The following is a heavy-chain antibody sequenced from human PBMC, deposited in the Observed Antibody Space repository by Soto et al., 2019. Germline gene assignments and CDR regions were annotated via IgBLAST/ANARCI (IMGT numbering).Heavy chain of an antibody. CDR3: ARGAGRYFDWSNAYYFDY. CDR1: GGSISSGDYY. CDR2: IYYSGST. J-gene: IGHJ4*02. V-gene: IGHV4-30-4*01. Sequence: QVQLQESGPGLVKPSQTLSLTCTVSGGSISSGDYYWSWIRQPPGKGLEWIGYIYYSGSTYYNPSLKSRVTISVDASKNQFSLKVSSVTAADTAVYYCARGAGRYFDWSNAYYFDYWGQGTLVTVSS. D-gene: IGHD3-9*01.